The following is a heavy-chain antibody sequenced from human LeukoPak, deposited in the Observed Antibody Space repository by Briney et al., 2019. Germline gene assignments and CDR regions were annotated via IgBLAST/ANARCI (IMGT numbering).Heavy chain of an antibody. D-gene: IGHD6-13*01. Sequence: GGSLRLSCAASGFTFSSYWMSWVRQAPGKGLEWVANIKQDGSEKYYVDSVKGRFTISRDNAKNSLYLQMNSLRDEDTAVYYCVRDGKFSSSWYRAFDIWGQGTMVTASS. CDR1: GFTFSSYW. CDR2: IKQDGSEK. V-gene: IGHV3-7*01. J-gene: IGHJ3*02. CDR3: VRDGKFSSSWYRAFDI.